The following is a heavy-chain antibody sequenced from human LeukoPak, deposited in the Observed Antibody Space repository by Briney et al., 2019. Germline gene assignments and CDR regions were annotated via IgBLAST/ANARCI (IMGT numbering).Heavy chain of an antibody. V-gene: IGHV4-4*02. CDR2: IYHSGST. J-gene: IGHJ6*02. CDR3: AREPLSIAAAGHYYYYYGMDV. D-gene: IGHD6-13*01. Sequence: SGTLSLTCAVSGASINSSNWWSWVRQSPGKGLEWIGEIYHSGSTNYNPSLKSRVTISVDKSKNQFSLKLSSVTAADTAVYYCAREPLSIAAAGHYYYYYGMDVWGQGTTVTVSS. CDR1: GASINSSNW.